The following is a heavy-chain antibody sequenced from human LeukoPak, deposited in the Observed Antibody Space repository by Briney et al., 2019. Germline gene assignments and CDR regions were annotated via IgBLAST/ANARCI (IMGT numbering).Heavy chain of an antibody. CDR2: ISSSSSTI. Sequence: GGSPRLSCAASGFTFSSYSMNWVRQAPGKGLEWVSYISSSSSTIYYADSVKGRFTISKDNAKNSLYLQMNSLRAEDTAVYYCAKRGSQDYYGSGRPFDYWGQGTLVTVSS. D-gene: IGHD3-10*01. CDR3: AKRGSQDYYGSGRPFDY. J-gene: IGHJ4*02. CDR1: GFTFSSYS. V-gene: IGHV3-48*01.